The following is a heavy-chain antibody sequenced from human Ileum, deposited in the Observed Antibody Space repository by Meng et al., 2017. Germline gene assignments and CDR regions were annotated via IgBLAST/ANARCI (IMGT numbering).Heavy chain of an antibody. CDR3: AKSGDTSGYYAEYFQY. CDR2: ISGSGAHT. CDR1: GFTFSSYC. V-gene: IGHV3-23*01. D-gene: IGHD6-19*01. Sequence: GESLKISCATSGFTFSSYCMSWVRQAPGKGLEWVSAISGSGAHTYYPDSVKGRFTISRDNSKNTLYLQMNSLRAEDTALYYCAKSGDTSGYYAEYFQYWGQGTLVTVSS. J-gene: IGHJ1*01.